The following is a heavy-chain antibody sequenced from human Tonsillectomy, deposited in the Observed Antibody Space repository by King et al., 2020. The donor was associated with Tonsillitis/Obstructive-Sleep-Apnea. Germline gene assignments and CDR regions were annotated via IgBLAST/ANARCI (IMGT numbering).Heavy chain of an antibody. CDR1: GYNFANYW. CDR3: ASAKRYFYFEY. D-gene: IGHD3-9*01. J-gene: IGHJ4*02. Sequence: QLVQSGAEVKQPGESLKISCKGSGYNFANYWIGWVRQMPGKGLEWMGIIYPDDSDTRYSPSFQGQVTISADKSINTVSLQWSSLTASDTAMYYCASAKRYFYFEYWGQGTLVIVSS. V-gene: IGHV5-51*01. CDR2: IYPDDSDT.